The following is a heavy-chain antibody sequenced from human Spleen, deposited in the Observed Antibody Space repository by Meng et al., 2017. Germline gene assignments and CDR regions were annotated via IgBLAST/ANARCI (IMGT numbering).Heavy chain of an antibody. CDR1: GFTFDDHA. V-gene: IGHV3-9*01. CDR3: TRGHMAIWSYAGWFDS. J-gene: IGHJ5*01. CDR2: ISWNSGNV. Sequence: GGSLRLSCAVSGFTFDDHAMHWVRQAPGKGLEWVAGISWNSGNVGYADSVKGRFTISRDNAKNSLSLQMNSLRGEDTALYYCTRGHMAIWSYAGWFDSWGQGTLVTVSS. D-gene: IGHD3-16*01.